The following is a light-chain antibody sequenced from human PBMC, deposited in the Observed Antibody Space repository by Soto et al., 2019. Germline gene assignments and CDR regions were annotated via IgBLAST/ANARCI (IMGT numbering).Light chain of an antibody. J-gene: IGKJ1*01. Sequence: AIQMTQSPSSLSASVGDRVTITCRASQDIRYGLSWYQQKPGKAPKLLIYAASSLQRGVPSRFSGSGSGTDFTLTISSLQPEDFATYSCLQHPSYPWTFGQGTKVDIK. CDR3: LQHPSYPWT. CDR2: AAS. V-gene: IGKV1-6*01. CDR1: QDIRYG.